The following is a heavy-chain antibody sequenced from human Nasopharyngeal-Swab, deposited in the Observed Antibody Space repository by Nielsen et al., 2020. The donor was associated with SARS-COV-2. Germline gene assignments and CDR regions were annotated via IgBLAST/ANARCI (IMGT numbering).Heavy chain of an antibody. D-gene: IGHD5-12*01. J-gene: IGHJ6*02. CDR2: ISSSGSTI. CDR3: AKDRDSGDDSEEYYHYYGMDV. CDR1: GFTFSNAW. V-gene: IGHV3-11*04. Sequence: GGSLRLSCAASGFTFSNAWMSWVRQAPGKGLEWVSYISSSGSTIYYADSVKGRFTISRDNAKNSLYLQMNSLRAEDTAVYYCAKDRDSGDDSEEYYHYYGMDVWGQGAPVTVSS.